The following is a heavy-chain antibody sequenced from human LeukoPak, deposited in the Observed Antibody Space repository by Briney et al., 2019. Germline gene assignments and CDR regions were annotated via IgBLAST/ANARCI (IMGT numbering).Heavy chain of an antibody. D-gene: IGHD4-17*01. CDR2: IYYSGST. CDR1: GGSINSYY. J-gene: IGHJ4*02. V-gene: IGHV4-59*01. CDR3: ARTWKTTVTN. Sequence: SETLSLTCTVSGGSINSYYWTWIRQPPGKGLEWIGYIYYSGSTNYNPFLKSRVSISVDTSKNQFSLTLSSVTAADTAVYYCARTWKTTVTNWGQGTLVTVSS.